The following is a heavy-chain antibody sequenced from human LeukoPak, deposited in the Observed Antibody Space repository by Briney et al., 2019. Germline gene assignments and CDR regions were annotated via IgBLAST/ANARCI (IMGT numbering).Heavy chain of an antibody. J-gene: IGHJ4*02. CDR3: ARRVTGYSSSWYIDY. V-gene: IGHV5-51*01. D-gene: IGHD6-13*01. CDR1: GYSFTSYW. Sequence: GESLKISCKGSGYSFTSYWIGRVRQMPGKGLEWMGIIYPGDSDTRYSPSFQGQVTISADKSISPAYLQWSSLKASDTAMYYCARRVTGYSSSWYIDYWGQGTLVTVSS. CDR2: IYPGDSDT.